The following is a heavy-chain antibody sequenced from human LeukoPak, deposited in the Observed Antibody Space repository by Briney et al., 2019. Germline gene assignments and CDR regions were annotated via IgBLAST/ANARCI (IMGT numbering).Heavy chain of an antibody. CDR2: ISYDGSNK. J-gene: IGHJ4*02. V-gene: IGHV3-30-3*01. D-gene: IGHD1-26*01. CDR1: GFTFSSYA. Sequence: GGSLRLSCAASGFTFSSYAMHWVRQAPGKGLEWVAVISYDGSNKYYADSVKGRFTISRDNSKDTLYLQMNSLRAEDTAVYYCARDAEWELPNYFDYWGQGTLVTVSS. CDR3: ARDAEWELPNYFDY.